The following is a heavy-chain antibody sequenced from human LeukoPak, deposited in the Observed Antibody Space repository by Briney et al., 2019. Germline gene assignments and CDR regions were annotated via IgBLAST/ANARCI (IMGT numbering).Heavy chain of an antibody. J-gene: IGHJ3*02. V-gene: IGHV3-53*01. CDR3: ARGAKYCSSTSCYEDAFDI. D-gene: IGHD2-2*01. Sequence: GGSLRLSCAASGFTFSSYAMHWVRQAPGKGLEWVSVIYSGGSTYYADSVKGRFTISRDNAKNSLYLQMNSLRAEDTAVYYCARGAKYCSSTSCYEDAFDIWGQGTMVTVSS. CDR1: GFTFSSYA. CDR2: IYSGGST.